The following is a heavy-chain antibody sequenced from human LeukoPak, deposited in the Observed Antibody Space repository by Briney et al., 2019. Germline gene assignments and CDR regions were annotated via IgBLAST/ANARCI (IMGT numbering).Heavy chain of an antibody. V-gene: IGHV1-69*04. CDR1: GGTFSSYA. J-gene: IGHJ5*02. D-gene: IGHD3-10*01. CDR2: IIPILGIA. Sequence: SVKVSCKASGGTFSSYAIGWVRQAPGQGLEWMGRIIPILGIANYAQKFQGRVTITADKSTSTAYMELSSLRSEDTAVYYCARAPDYYGSGSYYKYWFDPWGQGTLVTVSS. CDR3: ARAPDYYGSGSYYKYWFDP.